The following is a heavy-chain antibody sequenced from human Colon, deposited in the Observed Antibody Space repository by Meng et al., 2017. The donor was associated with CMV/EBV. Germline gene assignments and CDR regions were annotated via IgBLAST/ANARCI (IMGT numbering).Heavy chain of an antibody. CDR3: ARDIGRFCTGGTCYARPYLYDLDV. D-gene: IGHD2-15*01. CDR2: ISGSGATT. CDR1: GFTFSLYA. V-gene: IGHV3-23*01. J-gene: IGHJ6*02. Sequence: GESLKISCAASGFTFSLYAMTWVRQAPGQGLEWVSVISGSGATTYYADSVRGRFTISRDNSKNTLYLQMDSLRVEDTAVYYCARDIGRFCTGGTCYARPYLYDLDVWGQGTTVIVSS.